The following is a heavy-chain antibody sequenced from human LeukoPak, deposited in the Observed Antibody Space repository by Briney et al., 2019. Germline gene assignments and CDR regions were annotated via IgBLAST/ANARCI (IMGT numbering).Heavy chain of an antibody. D-gene: IGHD2-15*01. V-gene: IGHV3-30*04. CDR1: GFTFSSYA. Sequence: PGGSLRLSCAASGFTFSSYAMHWVRQAPGKGLEWVAVISYDGSNKYYADSVKGRFTISRDNSKNTLYLQMNSLRAEDTAVYYCARGTCSGGSCYSDYWGQGTLVNVSS. CDR2: ISYDGSNK. J-gene: IGHJ4*02. CDR3: ARGTCSGGSCYSDY.